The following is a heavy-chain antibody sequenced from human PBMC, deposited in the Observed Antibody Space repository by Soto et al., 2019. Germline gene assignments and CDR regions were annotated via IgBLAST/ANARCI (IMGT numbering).Heavy chain of an antibody. Sequence: QVQLVQSGAEVKKPGASVKVSCKASGYTFTCYGITWVRQAPGQGLEWMRWISAYNGNTNYAQKLQGRVTMTTDTSTRTADMELRSLRSDDTAVYYCARDGPIDRAFDIWGQGTMVTVSS. D-gene: IGHD1-26*01. J-gene: IGHJ3*02. V-gene: IGHV1-18*01. CDR3: ARDGPIDRAFDI. CDR1: GYTFTCYG. CDR2: ISAYNGNT.